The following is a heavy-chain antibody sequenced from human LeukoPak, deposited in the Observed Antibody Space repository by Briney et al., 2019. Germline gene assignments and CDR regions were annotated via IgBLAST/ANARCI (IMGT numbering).Heavy chain of an antibody. Sequence: GGSLRLSCAASGFTFSSYDMHWVRQATGKGLEWVSAIGTAGDTYYPGSVKGRFTISRENAKNSLYLQMNSLRAGDTAVYYCARGSGYSSSWYSTDFDYWGQGTLVTVSS. J-gene: IGHJ4*02. D-gene: IGHD6-13*01. CDR1: GFTFSSYD. CDR3: ARGSGYSSSWYSTDFDY. CDR2: IGTAGDT. V-gene: IGHV3-13*01.